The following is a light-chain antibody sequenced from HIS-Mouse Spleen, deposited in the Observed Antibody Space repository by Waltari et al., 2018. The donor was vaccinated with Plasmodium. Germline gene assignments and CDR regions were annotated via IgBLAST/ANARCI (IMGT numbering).Light chain of an antibody. J-gene: IGLJ3*02. CDR3: CSYAGSSTFV. CDR2: EGR. CDR1: SSDVGSYKL. V-gene: IGLV2-23*03. Sequence: QSALPQPASVSGSPGPSITISCTGTSSDVGSYKLVSWYQQHPGKAPNLMIYEGRKRPSGVSNRFSGSKSGNTASLTISGLQAEDEADYYCCSYAGSSTFVFGGGTKLTVL.